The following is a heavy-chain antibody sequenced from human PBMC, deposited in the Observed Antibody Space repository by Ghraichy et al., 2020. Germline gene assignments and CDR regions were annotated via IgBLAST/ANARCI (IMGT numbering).Heavy chain of an antibody. J-gene: IGHJ6*02. CDR1: GFTFSNYA. V-gene: IGHV3-23*01. Sequence: GGSLRLSCAASGFTFSNYAISWVRQAPGKGLEWVSAISGSGDNTYYADSVKGRFTVSRDNSKNTLYLQMNSLRVEDTAIYYCAKDVTNERGGVMDVWGQGTTVTVSS. CDR3: AKDVTNERGGVMDV. D-gene: IGHD1/OR15-1a*01. CDR2: ISGSGDNT.